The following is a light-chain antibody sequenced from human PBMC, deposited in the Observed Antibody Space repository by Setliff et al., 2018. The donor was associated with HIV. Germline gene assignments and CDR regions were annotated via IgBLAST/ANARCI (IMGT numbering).Light chain of an antibody. Sequence: QSALTQPASVSVTPGQSITISCTGSSSDIGTYDRVSWYQQRPDGGPRLIIYDVIHRPSGVPHRFSGSKSGNTASLTISGLQTEDEADYYCMSYLSTNSYVFGTGTKVTVL. CDR1: SSDIGTYDR. CDR2: DVI. J-gene: IGLJ1*01. V-gene: IGLV2-14*03. CDR3: MSYLSTNSYV.